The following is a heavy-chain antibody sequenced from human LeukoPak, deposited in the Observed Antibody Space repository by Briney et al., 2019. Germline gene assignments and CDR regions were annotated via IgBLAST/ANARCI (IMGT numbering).Heavy chain of an antibody. J-gene: IGHJ4*02. CDR3: AREFSSGLIIDN. Sequence: PGGSLRLSCAASGFTFSDFYMNWIRQAPGKGLEWVSYISGSSSYTNYADSAKGRFTISRDNSKKSLYLQMNSLRVEDTAVYYCAREFSSGLIIDNLGQGTLVTVSS. CDR2: ISGSSSYT. CDR1: GFTFSDFY. V-gene: IGHV3-11*06. D-gene: IGHD6-19*01.